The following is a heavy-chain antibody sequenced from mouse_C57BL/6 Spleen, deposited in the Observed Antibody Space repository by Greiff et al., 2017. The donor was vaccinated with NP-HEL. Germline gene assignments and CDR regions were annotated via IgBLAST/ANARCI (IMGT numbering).Heavy chain of an antibody. Sequence: EVMLVESGGGLVKPGGSLKLSCAASGFTFSSYAMSWVRQTPEKRLEWVATISDGGSYTYYPDNVKGRFTISRDNAKNNLYLQMSHLKSEDTAMYYCARSYGSSYGYFDYWGQGTTLSVSS. D-gene: IGHD1-1*01. CDR1: GFTFSSYA. J-gene: IGHJ2*01. V-gene: IGHV5-4*03. CDR2: ISDGGSYT. CDR3: ARSYGSSYGYFDY.